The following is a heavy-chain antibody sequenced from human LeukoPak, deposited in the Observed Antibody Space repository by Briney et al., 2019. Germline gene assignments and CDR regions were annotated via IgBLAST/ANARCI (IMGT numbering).Heavy chain of an antibody. Sequence: GGSLRLSCAASGFSFSSYWMHWVRQAPGKGLVWVSRIDNDGSSIRYADSVKGRFTISRDNAKSTLYLQMNSLRAEDTAIYYCARAPNDFWGAYSAYFDHWGQGTLVTVSS. D-gene: IGHD3-3*01. CDR2: IDNDGSSI. CDR3: ARAPNDFWGAYSAYFDH. V-gene: IGHV3-74*01. CDR1: GFSFSSYW. J-gene: IGHJ4*02.